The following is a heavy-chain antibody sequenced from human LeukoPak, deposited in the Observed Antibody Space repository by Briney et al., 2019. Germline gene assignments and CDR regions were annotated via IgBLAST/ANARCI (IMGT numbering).Heavy chain of an antibody. V-gene: IGHV4-61*01. CDR2: IYYSGST. J-gene: IGHJ4*02. Sequence: SEPLSLTCTVSGGSVSSGSYYWSWIRQPPGKGLEWIGYIYYSGSTNYNPSLKSRVTISAVATKNQLSLMKMRSVTADATEYYCCADYGPGLPLYYWGQGTLVTVSS. CDR1: GGSVSSGSYY. CDR3: ADYGPGLPLYY. D-gene: IGHD3-16*01.